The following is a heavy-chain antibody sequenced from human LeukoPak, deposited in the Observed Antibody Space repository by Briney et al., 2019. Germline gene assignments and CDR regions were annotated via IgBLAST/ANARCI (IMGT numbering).Heavy chain of an antibody. J-gene: IGHJ4*02. CDR3: AHTNVRRDGYNDMGYFDY. Sequence: SGPTLVKPTQTLTLTCTFTGFSLSTSGVGVGWIRQPPGKALEGLALIYWNDDKRYSPSLKSRLTITKDTSKNQVFHTMTNMDPVDTATYYCAHTNVRRDGYNDMGYFDYWGQGTLVTVSS. CDR1: GFSLSTSGVG. V-gene: IGHV2-5*01. D-gene: IGHD5-24*01. CDR2: IYWNDDK.